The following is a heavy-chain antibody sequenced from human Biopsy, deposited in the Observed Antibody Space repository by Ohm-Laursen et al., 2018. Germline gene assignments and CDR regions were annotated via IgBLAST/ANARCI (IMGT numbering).Heavy chain of an antibody. CDR1: GFGCSDYY. J-gene: IGHJ6*02. V-gene: IGHV3-11*01. Sequence: SQRLSRTAPGFGCSDYYKSWSRQAPGTGMGRDSYISSRGSIINYADSVQGRFTISRDNAMNSLFLEMNSLRAEATAVYYCARDCWLVRLETATMQYSHFDVWGQGPEVSVSS. CDR2: ISSRGSII. D-gene: IGHD5-24*01. CDR3: ARDCWLVRLETATMQYSHFDV.